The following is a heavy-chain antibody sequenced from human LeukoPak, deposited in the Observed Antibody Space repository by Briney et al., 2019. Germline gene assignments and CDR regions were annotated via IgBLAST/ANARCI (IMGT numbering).Heavy chain of an antibody. CDR1: GFTFSSYG. D-gene: IGHD2-2*01. J-gene: IGHJ5*02. Sequence: PGGSLRLSCAASGFTFSSYGLNWVRQAPGKELEWVSAINGGGFTTYYADSVKGRFTVSRDNSKNTMYLQMNSLRADDTAVYYCAKDAVVMVPVANWFDPWGQGSLVTVSS. CDR3: AKDAVVMVPVANWFDP. V-gene: IGHV3-23*01. CDR2: INGGGFTT.